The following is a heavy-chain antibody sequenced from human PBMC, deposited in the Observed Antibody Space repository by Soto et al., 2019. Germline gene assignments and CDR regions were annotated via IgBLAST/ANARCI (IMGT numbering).Heavy chain of an antibody. D-gene: IGHD6-13*01. CDR2: ISGYNDNT. J-gene: IGHJ4*02. Sequence: QVQLVQSGPEVKNPEASVKVSCKASGYTFSSHGISWVRQAPGQGLEWMGWISGYNDNTNYAQKLQGRVTMTTDTSTSTAYMELRSLKSDDTAVYFCATHIAVTGLYFDYWGPGTLVSVSP. CDR3: ATHIAVTGLYFDY. CDR1: GYTFSSHG. V-gene: IGHV1-18*04.